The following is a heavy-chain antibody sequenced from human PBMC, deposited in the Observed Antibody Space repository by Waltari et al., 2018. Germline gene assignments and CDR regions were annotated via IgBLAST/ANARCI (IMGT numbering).Heavy chain of an antibody. CDR1: GGSISSYY. V-gene: IGHV4-59*01. J-gene: IGHJ3*02. CDR2: IYYSGST. CDR3: AREVDYYDSSGYYYWDAFDI. D-gene: IGHD3-22*01. Sequence: QVQLQESGPGLVKPSETLSLTCTVTGGSISSYYWSWIRQPPGKGMEWIGYIYYSGSTNYNPSLKSRCTISVDTSKNQFSLKLSSVTAADTAVYYCAREVDYYDSSGYYYWDAFDIWGQWTMVTVSS.